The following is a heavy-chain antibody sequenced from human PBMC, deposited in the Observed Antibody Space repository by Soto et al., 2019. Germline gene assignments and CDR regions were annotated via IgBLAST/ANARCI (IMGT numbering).Heavy chain of an antibody. CDR1: GQSFSGHS. CDR2: INESGST. V-gene: IGHV4-34*01. D-gene: IGHD1-1*01. Sequence: QVQLQQWGVGLVKPSETLSLSCAVYGQSFSGHSWAWIRQPPGKGLEWIGEINESGSTYYNPSLKSRVTISTDPSKNQFSLKLSSVSAADTAAYFCARGSGIVALPGELEDVNYDYWGQGTLVNVSS. J-gene: IGHJ4*02. CDR3: ARGSGIVALPGELEDVNYDY.